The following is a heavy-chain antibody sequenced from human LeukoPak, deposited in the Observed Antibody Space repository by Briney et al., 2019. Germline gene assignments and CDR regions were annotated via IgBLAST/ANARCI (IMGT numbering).Heavy chain of an antibody. D-gene: IGHD3-9*01. CDR1: GGSISSYY. J-gene: IGHJ6*03. CDR3: ARGTVFFDWLLYDYYYYYMDV. V-gene: IGHV4-59*01. Sequence: SETLSLTCTVSGGSISSYYWSWIRQPPGKGLEWIGYIYYSGSTNYNPSLKSRVTISVDTSKNQFSLKLSSVTAADTAVYYCARGTVFFDWLLYDYYYYYMDVWGKGTTVTVSS. CDR2: IYYSGST.